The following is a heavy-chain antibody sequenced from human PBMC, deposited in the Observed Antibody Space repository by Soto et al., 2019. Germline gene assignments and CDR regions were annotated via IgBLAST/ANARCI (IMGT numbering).Heavy chain of an antibody. CDR3: ARGPYYYDSSAFDY. CDR1: GGSFSGYY. Sequence: SSETLSLTCAVYGGSFSGYYWSWIRQPPGKGLEWMGEINHSGSTNYNPSLKSRVTISVDTSKNQFSLKLSSVTAADTAVYYCARGPYYYDSSAFDYWGQGTLVTVSS. D-gene: IGHD3-22*01. CDR2: INHSGST. J-gene: IGHJ4*02. V-gene: IGHV4-34*01.